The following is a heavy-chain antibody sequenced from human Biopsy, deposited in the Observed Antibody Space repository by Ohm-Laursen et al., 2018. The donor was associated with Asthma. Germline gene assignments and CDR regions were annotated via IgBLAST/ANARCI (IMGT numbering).Heavy chain of an antibody. CDR2: MYHSGSP. J-gene: IGHJ4*02. Sequence: GTLSLTCTVSGGSITSSSYYWGWIRQPPGKGMEWIGSMYHSGSPYYHPSLKSRATISVDTSKNQLSLKMSSVTAADTAVYFCVRHQYSSSWSTFDYWGQGALVTVSS. CDR3: VRHQYSSSWSTFDY. CDR1: GGSITSSSYY. V-gene: IGHV4-39*01. D-gene: IGHD3-22*01.